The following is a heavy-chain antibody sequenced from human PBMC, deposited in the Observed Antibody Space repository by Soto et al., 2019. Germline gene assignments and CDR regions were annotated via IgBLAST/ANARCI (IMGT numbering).Heavy chain of an antibody. D-gene: IGHD5-18*01. CDR2: INSDGSST. CDR3: ASNTAMDNTELPENY. Sequence: QPGGSLRLSCAASGFTFSSYWMHWVRQAPGKGLVWVSRINSDGSSTSYADSVKGRFTISRDNAKNTLYLQMNSLRAEDTAVYYCASNTAMDNTELPENYWGQGTLVTVSS. V-gene: IGHV3-74*01. CDR1: GFTFSSYW. J-gene: IGHJ4*02.